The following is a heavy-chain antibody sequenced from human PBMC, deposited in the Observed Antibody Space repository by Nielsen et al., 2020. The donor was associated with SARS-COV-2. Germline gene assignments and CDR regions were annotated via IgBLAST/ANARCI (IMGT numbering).Heavy chain of an antibody. CDR1: GFVLTYYA. CDR3: ARGNCSGTTCYGLDY. CDR2: INPGNGGT. D-gene: IGHD2-15*01. J-gene: IGHJ4*02. Sequence: ASVKVSCKASGFVLTYYAVHWVRQAPGQGLEWVGWINPGNGGTKYSQRFQGRVSLTTDTPATTAYMELGSLRSEDTAVYFCARGNCSGTTCYGLDYWGQGTLVSVSS. V-gene: IGHV1-3*01.